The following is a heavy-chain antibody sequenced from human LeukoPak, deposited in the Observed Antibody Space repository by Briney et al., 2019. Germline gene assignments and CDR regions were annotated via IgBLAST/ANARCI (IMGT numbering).Heavy chain of an antibody. D-gene: IGHD1-26*01. CDR3: ARDQSGSYPSRYYMDV. J-gene: IGHJ6*03. V-gene: IGHV1-18*01. CDR1: GYTFTNYG. CDR2: ISAYNGNT. Sequence: ASVKVSCKASGYTFTNYGISWVRQAPGQGLEWMGWISAYNGNTNYAQKLQGRVTMTTDTSTSTAYMELRSLRSDDTAVYYCARDQSGSYPSRYYMDVWGKGTTVTVSS.